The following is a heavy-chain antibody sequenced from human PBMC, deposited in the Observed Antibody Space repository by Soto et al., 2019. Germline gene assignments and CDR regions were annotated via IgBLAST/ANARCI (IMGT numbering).Heavy chain of an antibody. CDR2: IYHGGST. V-gene: IGHV4-38-2*01. CDR1: GYSISSGYY. CDR3: ARVASAKGYCSGGSCYFNWFDP. J-gene: IGHJ5*02. Sequence: SETLSLTCAVSGYSISSGYYWGWLRQPPGKGLEWIGSIYHGGSTYYNPSLNSRVTISVDTSKNQFSLKLSSVTAADTAVYYCARVASAKGYCSGGSCYFNWFDPWGQGTLVTVSS. D-gene: IGHD2-15*01.